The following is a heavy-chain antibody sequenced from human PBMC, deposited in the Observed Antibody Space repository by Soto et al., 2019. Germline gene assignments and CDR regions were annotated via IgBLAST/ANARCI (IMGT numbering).Heavy chain of an antibody. D-gene: IGHD6-6*01. CDR3: AHRQLSSFDY. V-gene: IGHV2-5*01. J-gene: IGHJ4*02. CDR2: IYGNDDA. Sequence: GSGPTLVNPTQTLTVTCTFSGFSLTTGGVAVGWIRQPPGKALEWLALIYGNDDARYSPSLKSRLTITKDTSKNQVVLTLSSMDPVDTAIYYCAHRQLSSFDYWGQGALVTVSS. CDR1: GFSLTTGGVA.